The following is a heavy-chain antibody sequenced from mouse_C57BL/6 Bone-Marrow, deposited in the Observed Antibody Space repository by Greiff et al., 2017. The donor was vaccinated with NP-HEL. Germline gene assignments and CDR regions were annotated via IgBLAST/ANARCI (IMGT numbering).Heavy chain of an antibody. D-gene: IGHD1-1*01. J-gene: IGHJ1*03. CDR1: GFTFSSYA. CDR2: ISDGGSYT. V-gene: IGHV5-4*01. CDR3: ARDPGGSTHWYVDV. Sequence: DVKLVESGGGLVKPGGSLKLSCAASGFTFSSYAMSWVRQTPEKRLEWVATISDGGSYTYYPDNVKGRFTISRDNAKNNLYLQMSHLKSEDTAMYYCARDPGGSTHWYVDVWGTGTTVTVSS.